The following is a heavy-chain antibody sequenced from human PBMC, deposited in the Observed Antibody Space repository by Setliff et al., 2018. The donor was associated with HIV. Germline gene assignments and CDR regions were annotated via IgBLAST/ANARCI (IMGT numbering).Heavy chain of an antibody. CDR3: ARGESDVLGDTAMGPFGY. CDR1: GGTFSSYA. V-gene: IGHV1-69*05. J-gene: IGHJ4*02. D-gene: IGHD5-18*01. Sequence: SVKVSCKASGGTFSSYAISWVRQAPGQGLEWMGGTIPIFGTANYAQKFQGRVTITTDESTSTAYMELSSLRSEDTAVYYCARGESDVLGDTAMGPFGYWGQGTLVTVSS. CDR2: TIPIFGTA.